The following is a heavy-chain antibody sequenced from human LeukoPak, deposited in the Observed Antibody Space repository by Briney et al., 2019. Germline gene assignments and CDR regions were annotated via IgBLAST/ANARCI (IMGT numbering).Heavy chain of an antibody. J-gene: IGHJ4*02. V-gene: IGHV3-23*01. Sequence: GGSLRLSCAASGFTFSSYAMSWVRQAPGKGLEWVSAISGSGGSTYYADSVKGRFTISRDNSKTTLYLQMNSLSAEDTAVYYCAKGPSYDSSGYYPFDYWGQGTLVTVSS. CDR3: AKGPSYDSSGYYPFDY. D-gene: IGHD3-22*01. CDR2: ISGSGGST. CDR1: GFTFSSYA.